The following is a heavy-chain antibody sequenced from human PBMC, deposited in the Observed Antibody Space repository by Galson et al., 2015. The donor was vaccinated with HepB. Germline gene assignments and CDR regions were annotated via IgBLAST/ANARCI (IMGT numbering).Heavy chain of an antibody. CDR2: MNPNSGNT. Sequence: SVKVSCKASGYTFTSYDINWVRQATGQGLGWMGWMNPNSGNTGYAQKFQGRVTMTRNTSISTAYMELSSLRSEDTAVYYCASTIVVVVAATRAFDIWGQGTMVTVSS. CDR3: ASTIVVVVAATRAFDI. CDR1: GYTFTSYD. J-gene: IGHJ3*02. D-gene: IGHD2-15*01. V-gene: IGHV1-8*01.